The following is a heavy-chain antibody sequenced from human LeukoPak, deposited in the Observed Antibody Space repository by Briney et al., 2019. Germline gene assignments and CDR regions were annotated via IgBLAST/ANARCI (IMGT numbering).Heavy chain of an antibody. V-gene: IGHV4-39*07. D-gene: IGHD5-12*01. J-gene: IGHJ4*02. CDR1: GGSISSSSYY. Sequence: SETLSLTCTVSGGSISSSSYYWGWIRQPPGKGLEWIGSIYYSGSTYYNPSLKSRVTISVDTSKNQFSLKLSSVTAADTAVYYCARESSGYVAYWGQGTLVTVSS. CDR3: ARESSGYVAY. CDR2: IYYSGST.